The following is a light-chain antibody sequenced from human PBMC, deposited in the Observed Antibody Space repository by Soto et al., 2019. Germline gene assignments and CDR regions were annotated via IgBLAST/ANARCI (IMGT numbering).Light chain of an antibody. CDR3: QSYDDSRSGGV. CDR1: SSNIGGRYD. Sequence: QSVLTQPPSVSGAPGQRVTISCTGSSSNIGGRYDVPWYQQLPGTAPKLLIYGNSNRPSGVPDRFSGSKSGTSASLAITGLQAEDETDYYCQSYDDSRSGGVFGGGTKLTVL. V-gene: IGLV1-40*01. CDR2: GNS. J-gene: IGLJ3*02.